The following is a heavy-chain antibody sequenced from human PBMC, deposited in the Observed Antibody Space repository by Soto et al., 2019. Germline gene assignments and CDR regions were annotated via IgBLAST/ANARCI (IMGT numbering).Heavy chain of an antibody. CDR3: AREGKIAVAGNYYYYGMDV. Sequence: GGSLRLSCAASGFTFSSYGMHWVRQAPGKGLDWVAVIWYDGSNKYYADSVKGRFTISRDNSKNTLYLQMNSLRAEDTAVYYCAREGKIAVAGNYYYYGMDVWGQGTTVTVSS. D-gene: IGHD6-19*01. V-gene: IGHV3-33*01. CDR1: GFTFSSYG. J-gene: IGHJ6*02. CDR2: IWYDGSNK.